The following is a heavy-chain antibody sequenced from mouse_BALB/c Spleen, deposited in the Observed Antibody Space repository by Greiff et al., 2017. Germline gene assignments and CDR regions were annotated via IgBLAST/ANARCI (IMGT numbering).Heavy chain of an antibody. J-gene: IGHJ4*01. CDR3: AREYDCAMDY. CDR2: IYPGNVNT. D-gene: IGHD5-1*01. CDR1: GYTFTSYY. Sequence: QVQLQQSGPELVKPGASVRISCKASGYTFTSYYIHWVKQRPGQGLEWIGWIYPGNVNTKYNEKFKGKATLTADKSSSTAYMQLSSLTSEDSAVYFCAREYDCAMDYWGQGTSVTVSS. V-gene: IGHV1S56*01.